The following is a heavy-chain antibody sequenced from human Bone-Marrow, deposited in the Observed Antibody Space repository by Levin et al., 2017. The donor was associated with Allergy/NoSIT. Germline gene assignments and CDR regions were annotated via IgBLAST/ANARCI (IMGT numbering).Heavy chain of an antibody. CDR3: VRRGGSGYSIYY. D-gene: IGHD6-25*01. CDR1: GYSFTNYW. J-gene: IGHJ4*02. Sequence: LGESLKISCKTSGYSFTNYWIGWVRQMPGKGLEWMGLIYPDDSDTRYSPSFRGQVTISADKSITTAYLQWSSLKASDTAMYYCVRRGGSGYSIYYWGRGTLVTVSS. V-gene: IGHV5-51*01. CDR2: IYPDDSDT.